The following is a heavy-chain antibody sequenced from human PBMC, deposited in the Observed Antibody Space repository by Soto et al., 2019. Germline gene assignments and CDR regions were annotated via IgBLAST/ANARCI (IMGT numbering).Heavy chain of an antibody. D-gene: IGHD3-3*01. CDR1: GDSVSSNSAA. J-gene: IGHJ6*02. CDR3: ARDYPRRGYSRIYYYYGMDG. V-gene: IGHV6-1*01. CDR2: TYYRSKWYN. Sequence: PSQTLSLTCAISGDSVSSNSAAWNWIRQSPSRGLEWLGRTYYRSKWYNDYAVSVKSRITINPDTSKNQSSLQLNSVTPEDTAVYYCARDYPRRGYSRIYYYYGMDGWGQGTTVTVS.